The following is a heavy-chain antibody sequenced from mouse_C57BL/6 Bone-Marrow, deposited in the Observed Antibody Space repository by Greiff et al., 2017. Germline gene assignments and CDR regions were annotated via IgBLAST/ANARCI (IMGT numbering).Heavy chain of an antibody. V-gene: IGHV1-15*01. Sequence: VQLQQSGAELVRPGASVTLSCKASGYTFTDYEMHWVKQTPVHGLEWIGAIDPETGGTAYNQKFKGKAILTADKSSSTAYMELRSLTSEDSAVXYCTRRGDGYDGAWFAYWGQGTLVTVSA. CDR3: TRRGDGYDGAWFAY. CDR1: GYTFTDYE. CDR2: IDPETGGT. J-gene: IGHJ3*01. D-gene: IGHD2-2*01.